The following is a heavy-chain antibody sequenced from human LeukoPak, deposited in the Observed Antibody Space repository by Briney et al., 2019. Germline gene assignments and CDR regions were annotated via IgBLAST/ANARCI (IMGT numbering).Heavy chain of an antibody. J-gene: IGHJ5*02. V-gene: IGHV3-9*01. CDR3: ARVLLGWFDP. D-gene: IGHD2-15*01. CDR2: ISWNSGSI. Sequence: GRSLRLSCAASGFTFDDYAMHWVRQAPGKGLEWVSGISWNSGSIGYADSVEGRFTVSRDNAKNSLYLQMNSLRAEDTAVYYCARVLLGWFDPWGQGTLVTVSS. CDR1: GFTFDDYA.